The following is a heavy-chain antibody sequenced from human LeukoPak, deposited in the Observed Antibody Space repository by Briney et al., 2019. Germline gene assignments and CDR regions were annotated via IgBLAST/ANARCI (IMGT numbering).Heavy chain of an antibody. CDR3: ARDPPGWAMAYGDYLGY. CDR1: GGTFSNYA. CDR2: IIPILGIA. D-gene: IGHD4-17*01. Sequence: ASVKVSCKASGGTFSNYAISWVRQAPGQGLEWMGRIIPILGIANYAQKFQGRVTITADKSTSTAYMELSSLRSEDTAVYYCARDPPGWAMAYGDYLGYWGQGTLVTVSS. V-gene: IGHV1-69*04. J-gene: IGHJ4*02.